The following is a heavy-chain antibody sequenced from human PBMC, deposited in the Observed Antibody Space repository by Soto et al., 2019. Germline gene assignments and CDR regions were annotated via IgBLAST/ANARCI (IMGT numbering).Heavy chain of an antibody. V-gene: IGHV4-31*03. Sequence: PSETLPLTCTVSGGSISSGGYYWSWIRQHPGKGLEWIGYIYYSGSTYYNPSLKSRVTISVDTSKNQFSLKLSSVTAADTAVYYCARDYRYCSSTSCHLGPGIYWGQGTLVTVSS. D-gene: IGHD2-2*01. CDR2: IYYSGST. CDR3: ARDYRYCSSTSCHLGPGIY. CDR1: GGSISSGGYY. J-gene: IGHJ4*02.